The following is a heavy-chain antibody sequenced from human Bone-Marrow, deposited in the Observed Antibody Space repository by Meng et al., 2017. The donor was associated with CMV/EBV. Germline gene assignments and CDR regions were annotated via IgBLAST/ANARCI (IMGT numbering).Heavy chain of an antibody. J-gene: IGHJ5*02. CDR1: GYSFTGYY. Sequence: ASLMVFCKASGYSFTGYYMHWVRQAPGQGLEWMGWINPNSGGTNYAQKFQGRVTMTRDTSISTAYMELSRLRSDDTAVYYCARGETVEEMSSSWNNWFDPWGQGTLVTVSS. D-gene: IGHD6-13*01. CDR3: ARGETVEEMSSSWNNWFDP. V-gene: IGHV1-2*02. CDR2: INPNSGGT.